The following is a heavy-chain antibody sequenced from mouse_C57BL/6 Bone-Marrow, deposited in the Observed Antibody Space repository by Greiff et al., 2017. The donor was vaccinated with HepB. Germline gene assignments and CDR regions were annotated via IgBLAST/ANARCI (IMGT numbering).Heavy chain of an antibody. Sequence: QVQLQQSGAELVKPGASVKISCKASGYAFSSYWMNWVKQRPGKGLEWIGQIYPGDGDTNYNGKFKGKATLTADKSSSTAYMQLSSLTSEDSAVYFCARCFYYYGSSAWFAYWGQGTLVTVSA. CDR1: GYAFSSYW. CDR2: IYPGDGDT. D-gene: IGHD1-1*01. CDR3: ARCFYYYGSSAWFAY. V-gene: IGHV1-80*01. J-gene: IGHJ3*01.